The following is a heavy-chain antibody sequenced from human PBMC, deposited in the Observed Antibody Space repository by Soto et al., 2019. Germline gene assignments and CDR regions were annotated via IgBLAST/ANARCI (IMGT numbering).Heavy chain of an antibody. V-gene: IGHV1-69*06. Sequence: QVQLVQSGAEVKKPGSSVKVSCKASGGTFSSYAISWVRQAPGQGLEWMGGIIPIFGTANYAQKFQGRVTITADKSTSIAYMELSSLRSEDTAVYYCASKIPASRASYYYYYGMDVWGQGTTVTVSS. CDR3: ASKIPASRASYYYYYGMDV. CDR1: GGTFSSYA. D-gene: IGHD2-2*01. CDR2: IIPIFGTA. J-gene: IGHJ6*02.